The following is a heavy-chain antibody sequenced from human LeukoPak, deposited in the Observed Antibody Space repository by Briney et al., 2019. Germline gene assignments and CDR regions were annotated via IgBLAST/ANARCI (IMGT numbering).Heavy chain of an antibody. CDR1: GGTFSSYA. D-gene: IGHD5-24*01. Sequence: SVKVSCKASGGTFSSYAISWVRQAPGQGLEWMGGIIPIFGTANYAQKFQGRVTITTDESTSTAYMELSSLRSEDTAVYYCARGEEMATAESVYWGQGTLVTVSS. J-gene: IGHJ4*02. CDR3: ARGEEMATAESVY. V-gene: IGHV1-69*05. CDR2: IIPIFGTA.